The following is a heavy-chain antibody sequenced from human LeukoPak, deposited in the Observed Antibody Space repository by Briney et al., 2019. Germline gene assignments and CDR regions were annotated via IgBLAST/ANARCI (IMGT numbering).Heavy chain of an antibody. V-gene: IGHV3-7*01. CDR2: IKQDGSEK. CDR1: GFTFSNYW. CDR3: ARDEYYYDSSGQNPFDY. Sequence: PGGSLRLSCAASGFTFSNYWMSWVRQSPGKGLEWVANIKQDGSEKYYVDSVKGRFTISRDNAKNSLYLQMNSLRAEDTAVYYCARDEYYYDSSGQNPFDYWSQGTLVTVSS. D-gene: IGHD3-22*01. J-gene: IGHJ4*02.